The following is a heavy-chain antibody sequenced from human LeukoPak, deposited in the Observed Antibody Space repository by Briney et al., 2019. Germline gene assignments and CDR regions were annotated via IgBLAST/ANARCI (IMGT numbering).Heavy chain of an antibody. CDR3: ARSLGGYYDLRDDAFDI. D-gene: IGHD3-3*01. CDR2: INPNSGGT. CDR1: GYTFTGYY. J-gene: IGHJ3*02. V-gene: IGHV1-2*06. Sequence: ASVKVSCKASGYTFTGYYIHWVRQAPGQGLEWMGRINPNSGGTNYAQKFQGRVTMTRDTSISTAYMELSRLRSDDTAVYYCARSLGGYYDLRDDAFDIWGQGTMVTVSS.